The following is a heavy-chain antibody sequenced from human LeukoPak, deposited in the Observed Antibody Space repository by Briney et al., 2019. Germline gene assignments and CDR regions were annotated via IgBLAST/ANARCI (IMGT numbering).Heavy chain of an antibody. V-gene: IGHV3-21*01. Sequence: GGSLRLSCAASGFTFTSYSMNWVRQAPGKGLEWVSSISSSSSYIYYADPVKGRFTISRDNAKNSLYLQMNSLRAEDTAVYYCARDHSSGWYGNMDVWGKGTTVTVSS. CDR3: ARDHSSGWYGNMDV. D-gene: IGHD6-19*01. CDR1: GFTFTSYS. CDR2: ISSSSSYI. J-gene: IGHJ6*03.